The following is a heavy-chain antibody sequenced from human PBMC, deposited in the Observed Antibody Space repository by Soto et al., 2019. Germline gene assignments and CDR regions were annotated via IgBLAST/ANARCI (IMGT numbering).Heavy chain of an antibody. J-gene: IGHJ4*02. CDR1: GFTFSSYG. Sequence: GGSLRLSCAASGFTFSSYGMHWVRQAPGKGLEWVAVIWYDGSNKYYADSVKGRFTISRDNSKNTLYLQMNSLRAEDTAVYYCARDATRKVGAYSHSSGISDYWGPGTLVTVSS. D-gene: IGHD3-22*01. CDR3: ARDATRKVGAYSHSSGISDY. V-gene: IGHV3-33*01. CDR2: IWYDGSNK.